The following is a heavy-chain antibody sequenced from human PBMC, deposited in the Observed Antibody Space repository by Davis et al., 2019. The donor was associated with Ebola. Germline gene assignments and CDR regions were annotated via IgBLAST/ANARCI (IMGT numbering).Heavy chain of an antibody. CDR2: ISYDGSNK. J-gene: IGHJ6*02. CDR3: AKCMGAADYYYYGMDV. CDR1: GFTFSSYG. Sequence: GESLKISCAASGFTFSSYGMHWVRQAPGKGLEWVAVISYDGSNKYYADSVKGRFTISRDNSKNTLYLQMNSLRAEDTAVYYCAKCMGAADYYYYGMDVWGQGTTVTVSS. V-gene: IGHV3-30*18. D-gene: IGHD2-15*01.